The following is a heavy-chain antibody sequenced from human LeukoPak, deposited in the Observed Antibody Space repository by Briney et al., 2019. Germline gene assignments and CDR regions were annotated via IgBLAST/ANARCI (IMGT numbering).Heavy chain of an antibody. Sequence: SETLSLTCAVYGGSFSGDCWSWIRQSPGKGLEWIGEISHSGNTNYIPSLESRVTISVDTSKNQFSLRLSSVTAADTAVYYCARTLGYCSGGSCTRGYNWFDPWGQGTLVTVPS. CDR3: ARTLGYCSGGSCTRGYNWFDP. J-gene: IGHJ5*02. D-gene: IGHD2-15*01. V-gene: IGHV4-34*01. CDR2: ISHSGNT. CDR1: GGSFSGDC.